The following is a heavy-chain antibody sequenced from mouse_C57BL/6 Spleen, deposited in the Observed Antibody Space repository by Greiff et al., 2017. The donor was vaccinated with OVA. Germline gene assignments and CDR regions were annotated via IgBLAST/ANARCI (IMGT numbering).Heavy chain of an antibody. J-gene: IGHJ2*01. V-gene: IGHV1-69*01. Sequence: QVQLQQPGAELVMPGASVKLSCKASGYTFTSYWMHWVKQRPGQGLEWIGEIDPSDSYTNYNQKFKGKSTLTVDKSSSTAYMQLSSLTSEDSAVDYCARKGLGREGFDYWGQGTTLTVSS. CDR2: IDPSDSYT. CDR1: GYTFTSYW. D-gene: IGHD4-1*01. CDR3: ARKGLGREGFDY.